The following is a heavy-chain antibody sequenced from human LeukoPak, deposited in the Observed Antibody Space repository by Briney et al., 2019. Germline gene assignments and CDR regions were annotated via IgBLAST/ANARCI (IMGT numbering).Heavy chain of an antibody. D-gene: IGHD3-9*01. Sequence: GASVKVSCKASGYTFSTYDINWVRQAPGQGLEWMGGIIPIFGTANYAQKFQGRVTITADKSTSTAYMELSSLRSEDTAVYYCARGVRYYDILTGPRPPYYYYGMDVWGKGTTVTVSS. J-gene: IGHJ6*04. CDR2: IIPIFGTA. V-gene: IGHV1-69*06. CDR1: GYTFSTYD. CDR3: ARGVRYYDILTGPRPPYYYYGMDV.